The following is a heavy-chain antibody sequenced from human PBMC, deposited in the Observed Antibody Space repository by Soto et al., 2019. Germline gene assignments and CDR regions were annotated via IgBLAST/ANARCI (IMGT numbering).Heavy chain of an antibody. CDR1: GGSINSDNYF. D-gene: IGHD2-2*01. Sequence: QVQLLESGPGLVKPSQTLSLTCTVSGGSINSDNYFWSWVRQRPGKGLEWMGYIYYSGKTYSNPSLESRITMSLDTSKHQFPLKLSSVTAADTSVYYCARYPVVVVPAANYGLDVWGQGTTVTVSS. CDR3: ARYPVVVVPAANYGLDV. J-gene: IGHJ6*02. CDR2: IYYSGKT. V-gene: IGHV4-31*03.